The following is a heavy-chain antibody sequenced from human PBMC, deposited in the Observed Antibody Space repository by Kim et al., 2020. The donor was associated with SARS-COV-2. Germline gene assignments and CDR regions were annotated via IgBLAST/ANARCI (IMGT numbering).Heavy chain of an antibody. V-gene: IGHV3-33*06. CDR3: AKDALLWFGEEGDYYGMDV. CDR1: GFTFSSYG. Sequence: GGSLRLSCAASGFTFSSYGMHWVRQAPGKGLEWVAVIWYDGSNKYYADSVKGRFTISRDNSKNTLYLQMNSLRAEDTAVYYCAKDALLWFGEEGDYYGMDVWGQGTTVTVSS. J-gene: IGHJ6*02. D-gene: IGHD3-10*01. CDR2: IWYDGSNK.